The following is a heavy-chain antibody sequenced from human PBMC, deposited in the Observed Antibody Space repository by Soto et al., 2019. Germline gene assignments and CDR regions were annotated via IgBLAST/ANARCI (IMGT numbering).Heavy chain of an antibody. D-gene: IGHD1-26*01. J-gene: IGHJ6*02. CDR2: IVVGSGNT. CDR1: GFTFTSSA. CDR3: AAFPGSYSYYYYGMDV. Sequence: QMQLVQSGPEVKKPGTSVKVSCKASGFTFTSSAMQWVRQARGQRLEWIGWIVVGSGNTNYAQKFQERGTITRDMSTSTAYMELSSLRSEDTAVYYCAAFPGSYSYYYYGMDVWGQGTTVTVSS. V-gene: IGHV1-58*02.